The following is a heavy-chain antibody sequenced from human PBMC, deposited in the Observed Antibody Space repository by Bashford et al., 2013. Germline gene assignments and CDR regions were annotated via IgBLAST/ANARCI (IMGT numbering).Heavy chain of an antibody. V-gene: IGHV1-18*01. Sequence: ASVKVSCKASGYTFTNYGISWVRQAPGQGLEWMGWISAYNNNTSYVQKLQGRVTMTTDTSTSTAYMELRSLRSDDTAVFYCARERGVSGRRGAFDIWGQGPRSPSPQ. D-gene: IGHD6-19*01. CDR3: ARERGVSGRRGAFDI. J-gene: IGHJ3*02. CDR1: GYTFTNYG. CDR2: ISAYNNNT.